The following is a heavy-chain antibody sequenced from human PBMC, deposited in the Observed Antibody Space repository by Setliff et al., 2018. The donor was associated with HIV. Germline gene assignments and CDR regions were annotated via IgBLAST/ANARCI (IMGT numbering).Heavy chain of an antibody. CDR1: GFRFSDHF. CDR3: ARRRGYCSGDGCDSLDGDV. Sequence: GGSLRLSCAASGFRFSDHFASWFRQAPGKGLEWISDISSSGDTSNYADSVKGRFTISRDNAQNSVFLQMNSLRAEDTAVYYCARRRGYCSGDGCDSLDGDVWGQGTAVTVSS. CDR2: ISSSGDTS. D-gene: IGHD2-15*01. V-gene: IGHV3-11*04. J-gene: IGHJ6*02.